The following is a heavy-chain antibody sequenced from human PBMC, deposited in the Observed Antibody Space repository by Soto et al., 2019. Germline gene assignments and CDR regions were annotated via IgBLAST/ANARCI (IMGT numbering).Heavy chain of an antibody. Sequence: GESLKISCKGSGYSFTSYWIGWVRQMPGKRLAWMGIIYPGVSDTRYSPSFQGQVTTAADKSISTAYLQWSSMKASDSAMYYCARRGVDYYGMDVWGQGTTVTVSS. CDR2: IYPGVSDT. J-gene: IGHJ6*02. CDR3: ARRGVDYYGMDV. CDR1: GYSFTSYW. D-gene: IGHD3-10*01. V-gene: IGHV5-51*01.